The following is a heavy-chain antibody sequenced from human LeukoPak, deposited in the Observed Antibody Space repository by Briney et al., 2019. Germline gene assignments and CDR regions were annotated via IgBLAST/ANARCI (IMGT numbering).Heavy chain of an antibody. Sequence: SETLSLTCTVSGGSISSSSYYWGWIRQPPGKGLEWIGSIYYSGSTYYNPSLKSRVTISVDTSKNQFSLKLSSVTAADTAVYYCARDFFSSGYYSSLGYWGQGTLVTVSS. D-gene: IGHD3-22*01. V-gene: IGHV4-39*07. CDR1: GGSISSSSYY. CDR3: ARDFFSSGYYSSLGY. CDR2: IYYSGST. J-gene: IGHJ4*02.